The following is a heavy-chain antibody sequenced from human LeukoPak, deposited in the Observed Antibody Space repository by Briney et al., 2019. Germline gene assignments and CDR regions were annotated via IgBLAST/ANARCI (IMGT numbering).Heavy chain of an antibody. CDR3: AEDPDPLIVVVVAATWFDP. CDR2: ISGSGGST. Sequence: GGSLRLSCAASGFTFSSYAMSWVRQAPGKGLEWVSAISGSGGSTYYADSVKGRFTISRDNSKNTLYLQMNSLRAEDTAVYYCAEDPDPLIVVVVAATWFDPRGQGTLVTVSS. J-gene: IGHJ5*02. V-gene: IGHV3-23*01. CDR1: GFTFSSYA. D-gene: IGHD2-15*01.